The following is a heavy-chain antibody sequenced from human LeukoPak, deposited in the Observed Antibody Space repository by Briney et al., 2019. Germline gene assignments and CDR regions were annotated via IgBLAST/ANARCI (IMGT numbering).Heavy chain of an antibody. CDR3: ARVGSDYYDSSGYRGAFDI. CDR1: GYTFTSYY. J-gene: IGHJ3*02. V-gene: IGHV1-46*01. D-gene: IGHD3-22*01. CDR2: INPSGGST. Sequence: ASVKVPCKASGYTFTSYYMHWVRQAPGQGLEWMGIINPSGGSTSYAQKFQGRVTMTRDTSTSTVYMELSSLRSEDTAVYYCARVGSDYYDSSGYRGAFDIWGQGTMVPVSS.